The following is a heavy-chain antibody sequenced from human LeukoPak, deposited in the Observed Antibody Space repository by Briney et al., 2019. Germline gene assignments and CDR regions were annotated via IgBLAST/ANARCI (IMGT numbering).Heavy chain of an antibody. Sequence: PSETLSLTCTVSGGSISSYYWSWIRQPPGKGLEWIGRIYTSGSTNYNPSLKSRVTMSVDTSKNQFSLKLSSVTAADTAVYYCARGQAAAGQRSKQNDYWGQGTLVTVSS. J-gene: IGHJ4*02. CDR3: ARGQAAAGQRSKQNDY. CDR2: IYTSGST. D-gene: IGHD6-13*01. V-gene: IGHV4-4*07. CDR1: GGSISSYY.